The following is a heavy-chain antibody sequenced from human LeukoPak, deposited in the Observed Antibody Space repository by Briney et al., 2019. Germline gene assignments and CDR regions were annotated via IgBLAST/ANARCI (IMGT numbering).Heavy chain of an antibody. CDR1: GYTFTSCY. V-gene: IGHV1-46*01. D-gene: IGHD3-9*01. CDR3: ARDGQTEILTGYYPDDY. CDR2: INPSGGST. J-gene: IGHJ4*02. Sequence: ASVKVSCKASGYTFTSCYMHWVRQAPGQGLDWTGIINPSGGSTSYVQKFQGRVTMTRDTSTSTVYMELSSLRSEDTAVYYCARDGQTEILTGYYPDDYWGQGTLVTVSS.